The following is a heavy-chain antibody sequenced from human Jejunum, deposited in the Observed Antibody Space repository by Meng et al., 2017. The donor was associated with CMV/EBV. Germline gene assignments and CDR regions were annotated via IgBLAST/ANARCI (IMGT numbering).Heavy chain of an antibody. Sequence: SLKISCAASGFTFTSYAMSWVRQAPGKGLEWVSVISGKGDNTYYADSVKGRFTISRDNSKNTVYLQMSGLRAEDTAIYYCAKVWGNWGQGTLVTVSS. CDR1: GFTFTSYA. CDR2: ISGKGDNT. J-gene: IGHJ4*02. CDR3: AKVWGN. D-gene: IGHD1-26*01. V-gene: IGHV3-23*01.